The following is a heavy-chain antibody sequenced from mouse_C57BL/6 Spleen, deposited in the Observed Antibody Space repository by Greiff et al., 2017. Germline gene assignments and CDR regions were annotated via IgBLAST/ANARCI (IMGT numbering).Heavy chain of an antibody. CDR2: IRNKANGYTT. V-gene: IGHV7-3*01. J-gene: IGHJ4*01. Sequence: EVQRVESGGGLVQPGGSLSLSCAASGFTFTDYYMSWVRQPPGKALEWLGFIRNKANGYTTEYSASVKGRFTISRDNSQSILYLQMNALRAEDSATYYCARSPDGYYVMDYWGQGTSVTVSS. CDR3: ARSPDGYYVMDY. D-gene: IGHD2-3*01. CDR1: GFTFTDYY.